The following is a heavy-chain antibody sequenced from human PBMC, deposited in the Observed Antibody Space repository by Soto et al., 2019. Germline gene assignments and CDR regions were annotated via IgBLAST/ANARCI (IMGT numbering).Heavy chain of an antibody. CDR2: IDPSGGST. V-gene: IGHV1-46*01. CDR3: ARPAATTYLYYTYGMDV. D-gene: IGHD4-4*01. J-gene: IGHJ6*02. Sequence: QVQLVQSGAEVKKPGASVKVSCKASGYTFTSYYMHWVRQAPGQGLEWMGIIDPSGGSTTYAQKFQGRVTMTRYTSTSTVYMEVSSLRAEDTAVYYCARPAATTYLYYTYGMDVWGQGTTVTVSS. CDR1: GYTFTSYY.